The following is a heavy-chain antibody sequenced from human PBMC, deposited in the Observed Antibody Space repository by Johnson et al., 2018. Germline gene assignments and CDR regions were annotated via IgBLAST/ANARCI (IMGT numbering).Heavy chain of an antibody. Sequence: EVQLLETEGGVIRPGGALRLSCAASGFTFDDFGLSWVRQAPGKGLEWVSGIDWSGGNTYYADSVKGRFTISRDNSKNTVYFKMKSRRAEDTAVFYCAKHRKLGSGSLDDAFDFWGQGTMVTVSS. V-gene: IGHV3-23*01. CDR1: GFTFDDFG. J-gene: IGHJ3*01. CDR3: AKHRKLGSGSLDDAFDF. D-gene: IGHD6-19*01. CDR2: IDWSGGNT.